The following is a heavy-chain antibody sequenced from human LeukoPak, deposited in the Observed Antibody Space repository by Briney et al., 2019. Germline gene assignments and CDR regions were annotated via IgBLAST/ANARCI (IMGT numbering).Heavy chain of an antibody. V-gene: IGHV1-8*01. CDR3: ARGWFGSAGDY. CDR1: GYAFTSYD. J-gene: IGHJ4*02. Sequence: ASVKVSCKASGYAFTSYDINWVRQATGQGQEWMGWMNPNSGNTGYAQKFQGRGTMTRNTSISTAYMELSSLRSEDTAVYYCARGWFGSAGDYWGQGTLVTVSS. CDR2: MNPNSGNT. D-gene: IGHD3-10*01.